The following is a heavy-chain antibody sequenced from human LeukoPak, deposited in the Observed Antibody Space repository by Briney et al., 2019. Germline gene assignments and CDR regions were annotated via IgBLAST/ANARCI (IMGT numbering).Heavy chain of an antibody. D-gene: IGHD2-15*01. CDR2: IYSGGST. Sequence: GGSLRLSCEASGFTFSAYAMTWVRQAPGKGLEWVSVIYSGGSTYYADSVKGRFTISRDNSKNTLYLQMNSLRAEDTAVYYCARDQRIEERLVDYWGQGTLVTVSS. CDR3: ARDQRIEERLVDY. J-gene: IGHJ4*02. CDR1: GFTFSAYA. V-gene: IGHV3-53*01.